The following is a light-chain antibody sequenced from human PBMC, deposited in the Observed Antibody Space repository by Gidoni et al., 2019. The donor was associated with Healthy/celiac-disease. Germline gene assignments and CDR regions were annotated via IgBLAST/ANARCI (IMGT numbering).Light chain of an antibody. CDR2: EVS. CDR1: SRDVGGYNY. CDR3: SSYAGSNNLV. V-gene: IGLV2-8*01. J-gene: IGLJ2*01. Sequence: QSALPQPPSASGSPGQSVTISCTGTSRDVGGYNYVSWYQQHPGKAPKLMIYEVSKRPSGVPDRFSGSKSGNTASLTVSGLQAEEEADYYCSSYAGSNNLVFGGGTKLTVL.